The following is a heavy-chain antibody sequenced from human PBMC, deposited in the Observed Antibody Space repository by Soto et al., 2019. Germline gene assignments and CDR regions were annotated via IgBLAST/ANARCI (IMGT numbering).Heavy chain of an antibody. Sequence: SGPKLVNHTQTLTLACTFSGFSLSTSGMCVSWIRQPPGKALEWLARIDWDDDKFYSTSLKTRLTISKDTSKNQVVLTLTNMDPVDTATYYCARMGPNRYYFDYWGQGTLVTVSS. CDR1: GFSLSTSGMC. V-gene: IGHV2-70*16. CDR2: IDWDDDK. J-gene: IGHJ4*02. CDR3: ARMGPNRYYFDY.